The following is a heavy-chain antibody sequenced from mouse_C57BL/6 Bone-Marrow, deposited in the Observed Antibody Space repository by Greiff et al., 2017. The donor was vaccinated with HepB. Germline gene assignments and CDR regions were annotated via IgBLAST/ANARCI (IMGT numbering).Heavy chain of an antibody. Sequence: QVQLQQSGAELVRPGASVTLSCKASGYTFTDYEMHWVKQTPVHGLEWIGAIDPETGGTAYNQKFKGKAILTADKSSSTAYMELRSLTSEDSAVYYCTKENLPRSYYYAMDYWGQGTSVTVSS. V-gene: IGHV1-15*01. CDR3: TKENLPRSYYYAMDY. D-gene: IGHD5-1*01. CDR1: GYTFTDYE. CDR2: IDPETGGT. J-gene: IGHJ4*01.